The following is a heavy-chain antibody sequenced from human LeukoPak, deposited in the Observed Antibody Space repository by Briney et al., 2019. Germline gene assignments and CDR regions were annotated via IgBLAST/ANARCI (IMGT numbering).Heavy chain of an antibody. V-gene: IGHV3-23*01. CDR1: GFTFSSYA. J-gene: IGHJ4*02. CDR3: ARVGDFWSGHNDY. Sequence: GGSLRLSCAASGFTFSSYAMSWVRQAPGKGLEWVSAISGSGGSTYYADSVKGRFTISRDNAKNSLYLQMNSLRAEDTAVYYCARVGDFWSGHNDYWGQGTLVTVSS. CDR2: ISGSGGST. D-gene: IGHD3-3*01.